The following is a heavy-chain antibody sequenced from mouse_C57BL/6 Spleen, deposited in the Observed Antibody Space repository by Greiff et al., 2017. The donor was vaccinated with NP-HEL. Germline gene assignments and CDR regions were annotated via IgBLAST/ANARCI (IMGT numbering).Heavy chain of an antibody. CDR3: ARRRCDYDGFAY. V-gene: IGHV1-69*01. CDR2: IDPSDSYT. Sequence: QVQLQQPGAELVMPGASVKLSCKASGYTFTSYWMHWVKQRPGQGLEWIGEIDPSDSYTNYNQKFKGKSTLTVDKSSSTAYMQLSSLTSEDSAVYYCARRRCDYDGFAYWGQGTLVTVSA. CDR1: GYTFTSYW. D-gene: IGHD2-4*01. J-gene: IGHJ3*01.